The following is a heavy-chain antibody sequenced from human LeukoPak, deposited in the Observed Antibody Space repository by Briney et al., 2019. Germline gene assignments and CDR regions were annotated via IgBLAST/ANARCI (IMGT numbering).Heavy chain of an antibody. CDR2: IYSGGST. CDR3: ARGNGLYSSSWYFDY. CDR1: GFIVSSTY. Sequence: GGSLRLSCAASGFIVSSTYMNWVRQAPGKGLEWVSVIYSGGSTYYADSVKGRFTISRDNAKNSLYLQMNSLKAEDTAVYYCARGNGLYSSSWYFDYWGQGTLVTVSS. D-gene: IGHD6-13*01. J-gene: IGHJ4*02. V-gene: IGHV3-53*01.